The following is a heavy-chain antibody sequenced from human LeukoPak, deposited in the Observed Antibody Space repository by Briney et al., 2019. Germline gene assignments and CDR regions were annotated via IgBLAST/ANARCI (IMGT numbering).Heavy chain of an antibody. Sequence: SETLSLTCTVSGGSVRYYYWSWIRQPPGKGLEWIGYIYYSGSSNYNPSLKSRVTISEDTSKNQFSLKLNSVTAADTAVYYCARVITGTIGYYYYMDVWGKGTTVTVSS. CDR2: IYYSGSS. CDR3: ARVITGTIGYYYYMDV. V-gene: IGHV4-59*02. D-gene: IGHD1-7*01. CDR1: GGSVRYYY. J-gene: IGHJ6*03.